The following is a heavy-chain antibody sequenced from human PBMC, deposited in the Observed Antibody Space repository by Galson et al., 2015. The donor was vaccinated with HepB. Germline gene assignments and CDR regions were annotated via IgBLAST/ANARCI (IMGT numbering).Heavy chain of an antibody. CDR3: ARVTVAKYSGYAIPQDGMDV. Sequence: SLRLSCAASGFPVSNNYMTWVRQAPGKGLEWVSLIYGGGSTYYADSVKGRFIISRDNSKNTLYLQMNSLRAEDTAVYFCARVTVAKYSGYAIPQDGMDVWGQGTTVTASS. J-gene: IGHJ6*02. D-gene: IGHD5-12*01. V-gene: IGHV3-53*01. CDR2: IYGGGST. CDR1: GFPVSNNY.